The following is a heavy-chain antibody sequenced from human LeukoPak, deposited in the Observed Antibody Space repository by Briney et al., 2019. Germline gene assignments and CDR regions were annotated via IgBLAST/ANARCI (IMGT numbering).Heavy chain of an antibody. CDR1: GGSISNYY. Sequence: SETLSLTCTVSGGSISNYYWSWIRQPPGKGLEWIGYIYYSGSTNYNPSLKSRVTISVDTSKNQFSLKPSSVIAADTAVYYCARVRFPQSGSYCDYWGQGTLVTVSS. J-gene: IGHJ4*02. CDR3: ARVRFPQSGSYCDY. CDR2: IYYSGST. V-gene: IGHV4-59*01. D-gene: IGHD1-26*01.